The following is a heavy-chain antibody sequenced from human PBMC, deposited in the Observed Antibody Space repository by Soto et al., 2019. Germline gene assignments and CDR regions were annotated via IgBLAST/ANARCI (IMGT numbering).Heavy chain of an antibody. D-gene: IGHD6-6*01. V-gene: IGHV1-69*13. J-gene: IGHJ4*02. CDR1: GGTFSSYA. CDR2: IIPIFGTA. Sequence: ASVKVSCKASGGTFSSYAISWVRQAPGQGLEWMGGIIPIFGTANYAQKFQGRVTITADESTSTAYMELSSLRSEDTAVYYCARNQGGVEKSAVRMYSSSSGFDWGQGTLVTVSS. CDR3: ARNQGGVEKSAVRMYSSSSGFD.